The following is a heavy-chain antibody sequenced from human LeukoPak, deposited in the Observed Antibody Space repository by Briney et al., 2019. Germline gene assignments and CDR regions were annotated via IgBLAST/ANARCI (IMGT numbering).Heavy chain of an antibody. CDR2: IFYSAYT. Sequence: PSETLSLTCTVSGGPVSSSTYYWGWIRQPPGEGLEWIGSIFYSAYTYYNPSLKSQVSISVDTSKNQFSLNLSSVTAADTAVYYCARGGRSSSSLNFDFWGQGTLVTVSS. D-gene: IGHD6-6*01. CDR3: ARGGRSSSSLNFDF. CDR1: GGPVSSSTYY. V-gene: IGHV4-39*07. J-gene: IGHJ4*02.